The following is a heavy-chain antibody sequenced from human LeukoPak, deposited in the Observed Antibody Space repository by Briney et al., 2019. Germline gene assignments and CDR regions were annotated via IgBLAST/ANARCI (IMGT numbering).Heavy chain of an antibody. CDR2: ISSSSRTM. Sequence: GGSLRLSCAASGFTFSSYSMNWVRQAPGKGLEWVSYISSSSRTMYYADSVKGRFTISRDNAKNSLYLQMNSLRAEDTAVYYCARDSSSWFGEFSRPYYFDYWGQGTLVTVSS. CDR1: GFTFSSYS. D-gene: IGHD3-10*01. J-gene: IGHJ4*02. CDR3: ARDSSSWFGEFSRPYYFDY. V-gene: IGHV3-48*01.